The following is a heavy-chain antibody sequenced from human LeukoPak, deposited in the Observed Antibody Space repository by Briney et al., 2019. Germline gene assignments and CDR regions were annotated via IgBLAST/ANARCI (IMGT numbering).Heavy chain of an antibody. V-gene: IGHV1-18*01. CDR3: ARITMVRGVIIKFSYYYGMDV. J-gene: IGHJ6*02. CDR2: ISAYNGNT. CDR1: GYTFTSYG. Sequence: GASVKVSCKASGYTFTSYGISWVRQAPGQGLEWMGWISAYNGNTNYAQKLQGRVTMTTDTSTSTAYMELRSLRSDDTAVYYCARITMVRGVIIKFSYYYGMDVWGQGTTVTVSS. D-gene: IGHD3-10*01.